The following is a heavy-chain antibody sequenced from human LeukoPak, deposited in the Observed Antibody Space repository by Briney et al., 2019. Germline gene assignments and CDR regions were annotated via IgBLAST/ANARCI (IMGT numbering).Heavy chain of an antibody. J-gene: IGHJ5*02. V-gene: IGHV1-24*01. CDR2: FDPEDGET. D-gene: IGHD5-12*01. Sequence: ASVNVSCKVSGYTLTELSMHWVRQAPGKGLEWMGGFDPEDGETIYAQKFQGRVTMTEDTSTDTAYMELSSLRSEDTAVYYCATAGGYSGYYDPWGQGTLVTVSS. CDR3: ATAGGYSGYYDP. CDR1: GYTLTELS.